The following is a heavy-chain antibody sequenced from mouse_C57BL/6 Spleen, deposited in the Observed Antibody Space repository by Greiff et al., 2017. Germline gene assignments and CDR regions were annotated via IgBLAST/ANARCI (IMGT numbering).Heavy chain of an antibody. J-gene: IGHJ3*01. D-gene: IGHD2-4*01. CDR2: IYPGDGDT. CDR1: GYAFSSYW. V-gene: IGHV1-80*01. CDR3: ARSMADDYKLFAY. Sequence: QVQLQQSGAELVKPGASVKISCKASGYAFSSYWMNWVKQRPGKGLEWIGQIYPGDGDTNYNGKFKGKATLTADKSSSTAYMQLSSLTSEDSAVYFCARSMADDYKLFAYWGQGTLVTVSA.